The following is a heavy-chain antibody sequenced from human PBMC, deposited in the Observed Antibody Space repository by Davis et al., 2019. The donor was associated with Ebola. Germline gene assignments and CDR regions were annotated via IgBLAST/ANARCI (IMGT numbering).Heavy chain of an antibody. CDR3: TRRGYRSFYDNSGDY. Sequence: PSETLSLTCTVSSGSITNANHFWGWVRQPPGKALEWIGSIQYSGNTFYNPPLKSRVAISLDSSRNQFSLKLKSVTAADTAVYYCTRRGYRSFYDNSGDYWGQGTLVTVSS. V-gene: IGHV4-39*01. J-gene: IGHJ4*02. CDR1: SGSITNANHF. CDR2: IQYSGNT. D-gene: IGHD3-22*01.